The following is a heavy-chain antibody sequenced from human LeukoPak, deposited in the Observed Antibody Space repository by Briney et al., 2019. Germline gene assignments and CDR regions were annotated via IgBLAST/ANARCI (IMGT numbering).Heavy chain of an antibody. D-gene: IGHD5-12*01. CDR1: GGSVIDYY. CDR2: IHGGGYT. V-gene: IGHV4-4*09. J-gene: IGHJ5*02. Sequence: KPSETLSLTCTVSGGSVIDYYWSWLRQSPGQGLEWIAYIHGGGYTNYNPSLRSRVTISVDTSKKQFSLRMTSVTAADTAVYYCAQRQGPMSGDYDYFDPWDQGTLVTVSS. CDR3: AQRQGPMSGDYDYFDP.